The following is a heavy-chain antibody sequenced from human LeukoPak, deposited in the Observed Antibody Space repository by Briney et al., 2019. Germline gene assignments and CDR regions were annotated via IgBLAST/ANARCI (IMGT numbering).Heavy chain of an antibody. CDR3: ARARLRFLEWLPDY. CDR1: GFTFSSYW. J-gene: IGHJ4*02. CDR2: INSDGSST. V-gene: IGHV3-74*01. D-gene: IGHD3-3*01. Sequence: GGSLRLSCAASGFTFSSYWMHWVRQAPGKGLVWVSRINSDGSSTSYADSVKGRFTISRDNAKNTLYLQMNSLRAEDTAVYYCARARLRFLEWLPDYWGQGTLVTVSS.